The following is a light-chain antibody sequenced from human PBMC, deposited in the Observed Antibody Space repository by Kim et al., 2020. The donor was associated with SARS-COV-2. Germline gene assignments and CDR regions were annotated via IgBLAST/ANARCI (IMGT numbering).Light chain of an antibody. CDR1: SSDVGGYNY. Sequence: PGQSVTISCTGTSSDVGGYNYVSWYQQHPGKAPKLMIYDVSKRPSGVPDRFSGSKSGNTASLTISGLQAEDEADYYCCSYAGSPLVFGGGTKVTVL. CDR3: CSYAGSPLV. CDR2: DVS. J-gene: IGLJ3*02. V-gene: IGLV2-11*01.